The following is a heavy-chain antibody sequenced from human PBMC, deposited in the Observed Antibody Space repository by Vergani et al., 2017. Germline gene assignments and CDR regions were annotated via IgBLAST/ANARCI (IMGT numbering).Heavy chain of an antibody. V-gene: IGHV3-23*04. J-gene: IGHJ4*02. CDR1: GFTFSSYA. CDR2: ISGSGGST. CDR3: AKDGDYYGSGSYYVLSLFDY. Sequence: EVQLVESGGGLVQPGGSLRISCAASGFTFSSYAMSWVRPAPGKGLEWVSAISGSGGSTYHADPVKGRFTISRDNSKNTLYLQMNSLRAEDTAVYYCAKDGDYYGSGSYYVLSLFDYWGQGTLVTVSS. D-gene: IGHD3-10*01.